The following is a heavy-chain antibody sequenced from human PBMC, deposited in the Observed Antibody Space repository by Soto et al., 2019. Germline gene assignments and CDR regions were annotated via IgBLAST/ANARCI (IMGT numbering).Heavy chain of an antibody. CDR1: GFTFSSYS. CDR2: ISSSSSYI. V-gene: IGHV3-21*01. CDR3: AKMRFSGSLDLDY. Sequence: GRSLRLSCAASGFTFSSYSMNWVRQAPGKGLEWVSSISSSSSYIYYADSVKGRFTISRDNAKNSLYLQMNSLRAEDTAVYYCAKMRFSGSLDLDYWGQGTLVTGS. D-gene: IGHD1-26*01. J-gene: IGHJ4*02.